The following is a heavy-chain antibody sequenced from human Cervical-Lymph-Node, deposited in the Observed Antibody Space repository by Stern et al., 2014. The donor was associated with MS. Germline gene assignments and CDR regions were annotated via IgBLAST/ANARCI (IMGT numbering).Heavy chain of an antibody. Sequence: QLVESGGGLVQPGRSLRLSCEASGFPFSDFTMHWVRQAPGKALEWVSRMSGNSLSIGYADSLKGRFTISRDNAKNSLYLHLTSLRVEDTAFYDCARSPSSSHFDSWGQGTLVTVSP. CDR3: ARSPSSSHFDS. CDR1: GFPFSDFT. V-gene: IGHV3-9*01. J-gene: IGHJ4*02. CDR2: MSGNSLSI. D-gene: IGHD6-13*01.